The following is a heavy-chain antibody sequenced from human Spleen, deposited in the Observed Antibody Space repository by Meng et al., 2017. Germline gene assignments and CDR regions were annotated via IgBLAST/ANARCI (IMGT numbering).Heavy chain of an antibody. Sequence: QVNLGQSGSELRNPGASGKVSCKASGYTLTNYAINWLRQAPGQGLQWMGWIDTNTGNPTYVPGFTGRLVFSLDTSVSTAYLQLSGLKADDTAVYYCTRDGYSDCSRTSCFDSWGQGTLVTVSS. V-gene: IGHV7-4-1*02. CDR3: TRDGYSDCSRTSCFDS. D-gene: IGHD2-2*01. CDR1: GYTLTNYA. J-gene: IGHJ4*02. CDR2: IDTNTGNP.